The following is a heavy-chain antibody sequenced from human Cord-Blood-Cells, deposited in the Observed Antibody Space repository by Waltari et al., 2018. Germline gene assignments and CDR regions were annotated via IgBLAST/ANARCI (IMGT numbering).Heavy chain of an antibody. D-gene: IGHD3-22*01. J-gene: IGHJ6*02. Sequence: QVQLVQSGAEVKKPGSSVKVSCKASGGTFSSYAISWVRQAPGQGLEWMGGIIPNLGTANYAQKCQGRVTITADESTSTAYMELSSLRSEDTAVYYCARDYYDSSGYYYYYYGMDVWGQGTTVTVSS. CDR3: ARDYYDSSGYYYYYYGMDV. V-gene: IGHV1-69*12. CDR2: IIPNLGTA. CDR1: GGTFSSYA.